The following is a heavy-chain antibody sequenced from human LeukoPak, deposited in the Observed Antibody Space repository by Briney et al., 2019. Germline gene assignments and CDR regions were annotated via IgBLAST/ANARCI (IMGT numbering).Heavy chain of an antibody. V-gene: IGHV4-39*07. D-gene: IGHD5-18*01. CDR1: GGSISSSSYY. CDR2: IYYSGST. Sequence: SETLSLTCTVSGGSISSSSYYWGWIRQPPGKGLEWIGSIYYSGSTYYNPSLKSRVTISVDTSKNQFSLKLSSVTAADTAVYYCARGRRIQLWLRSPNYFDYWGQGTLVTVSS. J-gene: IGHJ4*02. CDR3: ARGRRIQLWLRSPNYFDY.